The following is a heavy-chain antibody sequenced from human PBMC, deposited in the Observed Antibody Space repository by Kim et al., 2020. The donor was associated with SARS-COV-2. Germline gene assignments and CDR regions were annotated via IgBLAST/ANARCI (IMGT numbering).Heavy chain of an antibody. Sequence: GGSLRLSCAASGFIFSDYAINWVRQAPGKGLEWVSTISGNSGTYYADSVKGRFFISRDNSKNTYLQMTTLRAEDTAVYYCSKGRSSNAWSSNDQWGQGTLVTVSS. V-gene: IGHV3-23*01. J-gene: IGHJ4*02. CDR2: ISGNSGT. D-gene: IGHD2-2*01. CDR3: SKGRSSNAWSSNDQ. CDR1: GFIFSDYA.